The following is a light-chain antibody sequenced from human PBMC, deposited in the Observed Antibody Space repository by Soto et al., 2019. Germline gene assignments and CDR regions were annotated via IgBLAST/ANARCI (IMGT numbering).Light chain of an antibody. Sequence: DIQMTQAPSSLSASVGDRVTITCRARQDISTYLAWYQQKPGKVPKLLISAAYTLQSGVPPRFSGSGSGTDFTLTINSLQPEYVATYYCQKYDNAPLTFGGGTKVEIK. CDR1: QDISTY. CDR3: QKYDNAPLT. V-gene: IGKV1-27*01. J-gene: IGKJ4*01. CDR2: AAY.